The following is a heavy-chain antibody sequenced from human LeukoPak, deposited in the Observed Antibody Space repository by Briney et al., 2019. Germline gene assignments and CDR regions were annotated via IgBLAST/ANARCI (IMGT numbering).Heavy chain of an antibody. J-gene: IGHJ3*02. CDR3: ARVRTYHDSFDI. CDR2: IYYGGTT. V-gene: IGHV4-39*01. D-gene: IGHD3-16*01. CDR1: GGSISSNNYY. Sequence: PSETLSLTCRVSGGSISSNNYYWGWVRQPPGKGLEWIGSIYYGGTTYYIPSLRSRVNISVDTSKNQFSLKVISVTAADTGGYYCARVRTYHDSFDIWGQGTMVIVSS.